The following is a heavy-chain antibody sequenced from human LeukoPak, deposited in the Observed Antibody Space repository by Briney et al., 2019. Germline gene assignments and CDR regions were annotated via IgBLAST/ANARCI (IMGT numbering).Heavy chain of an antibody. D-gene: IGHD2-15*01. CDR1: GFTFSSYE. J-gene: IGHJ6*04. CDR3: ARRLSFYGMDV. Sequence: PGGSLTLSCEASGFTFSSYEIIWVRQAPGKGLEWVSYISGSGDTIHYADSVKGRFAISRDNAKNSLYVQMNSLRAEDTAVYYCARRLSFYGMDVWGGGTRDSVSS. V-gene: IGHV3-48*03. CDR2: ISGSGDTI.